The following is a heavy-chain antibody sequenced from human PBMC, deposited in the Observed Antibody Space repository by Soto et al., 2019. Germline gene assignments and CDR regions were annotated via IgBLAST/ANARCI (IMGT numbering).Heavy chain of an antibody. D-gene: IGHD2-8*01. CDR1: VYTFTSYA. V-gene: IGHV1-3*01. CDR2: INAGNGNT. J-gene: IGHJ6*02. CDR3: ARDKMVYYYYGMDV. Sequence: ASVKVSVKASVYTFTSYAMHWVRQAPGQRLEWMGWINAGNGNTKYSQKFQGRVTITRDTSASTAYMELSSLRSEDTAVYYCARDKMVYYYYGMDVWGQGTTVTVSS.